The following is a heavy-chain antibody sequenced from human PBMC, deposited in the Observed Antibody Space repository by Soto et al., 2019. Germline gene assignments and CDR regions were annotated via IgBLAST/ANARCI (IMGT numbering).Heavy chain of an antibody. Sequence: ASVKVSCKASGGTFSSYAISWVRQAPGQGLEWMGGIIPIFGTANYAQKFQGSVAITADDSTSTAYMELSSLRSEDTAVYYCASPGGYSYGTGGMDVWGQGTTVTVSS. J-gene: IGHJ6*02. D-gene: IGHD5-18*01. CDR2: IIPIFGTA. CDR3: ASPGGYSYGTGGMDV. CDR1: GGTFSSYA. V-gene: IGHV1-69*13.